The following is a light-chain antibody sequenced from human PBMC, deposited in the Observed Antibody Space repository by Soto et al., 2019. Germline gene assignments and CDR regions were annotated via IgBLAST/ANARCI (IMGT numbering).Light chain of an antibody. CDR3: QQYGDSPYT. Sequence: EIVLTQSPGTLSLSPGERATLSCRSSQTVGNGHLAWYQQKPGQGPSLLIFAASSRPTGITDRFNGSGSGTDFTLTISRLEPEDFAVYHCQQYGDSPYTFGQGTKLEI. V-gene: IGKV3-20*01. J-gene: IGKJ2*01. CDR2: AAS. CDR1: QTVGNGH.